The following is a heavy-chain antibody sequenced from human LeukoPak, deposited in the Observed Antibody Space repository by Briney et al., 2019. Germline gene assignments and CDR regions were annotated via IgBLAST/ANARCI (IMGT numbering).Heavy chain of an antibody. CDR2: IYYSGST. CDR1: GGSLSNYY. D-gene: IGHD3-16*01. J-gene: IGHJ4*02. V-gene: IGHV4-59*01. CDR3: ARSPSYGYAFDY. Sequence: SETLSLTCTVSGGSLSNYYWSWFRQPPGKRLEWIGYIYYSGSTNYNPSLKSRVTISVDTSKNQFSLKLISVTAADTAVYYCARSPSYGYAFDYWGQGTLVTVSS.